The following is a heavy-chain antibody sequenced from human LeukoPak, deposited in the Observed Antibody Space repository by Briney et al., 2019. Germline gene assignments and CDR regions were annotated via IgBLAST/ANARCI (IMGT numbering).Heavy chain of an antibody. Sequence: EASVKVSCKVSGYTLTELSMHWVRQAPGKGLEGMGGFDPEDGETIYAQKFQGRVTMTEDTSTDTAYMGLSSLRSEDTAVYYCANLPIVGATPGMDVWGQGTTVTVSS. V-gene: IGHV1-24*01. CDR2: FDPEDGET. CDR3: ANLPIVGATPGMDV. D-gene: IGHD1-26*01. J-gene: IGHJ6*02. CDR1: GYTLTELS.